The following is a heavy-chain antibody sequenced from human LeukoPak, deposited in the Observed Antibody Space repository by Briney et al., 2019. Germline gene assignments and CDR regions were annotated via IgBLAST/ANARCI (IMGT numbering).Heavy chain of an antibody. D-gene: IGHD6-13*01. CDR1: GGSFSGYY. CDR3: ARGGSGSSWYRNYWYFDL. V-gene: IGHV4-34*01. J-gene: IGHJ2*01. Sequence: SETLSLTCAVYGGSFSGYYWSWIRQPPGRGLEWIGEINHSGSTKYNPSLKSRVTISVDTSKNQFSLKLSSVTAADTAVYYCARGGSGSSWYRNYWYFDLWGRGTLVTVSS. CDR2: INHSGST.